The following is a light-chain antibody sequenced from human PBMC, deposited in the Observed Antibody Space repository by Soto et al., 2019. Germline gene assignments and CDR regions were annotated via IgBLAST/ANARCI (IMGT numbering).Light chain of an antibody. Sequence: DILMTQSPAILSASVGDRVTITCRASQSISSSLAWYQQKPGKAPNLLIHKASHLESGVPSRFSGSGSGTEFTLTISSLQPDDFATYYCQQYNSYSFGQGTKVDIK. CDR2: KAS. J-gene: IGKJ1*01. CDR1: QSISSS. CDR3: QQYNSYS. V-gene: IGKV1-5*03.